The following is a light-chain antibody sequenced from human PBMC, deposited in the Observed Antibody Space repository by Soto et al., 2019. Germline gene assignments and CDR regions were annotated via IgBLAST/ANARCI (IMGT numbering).Light chain of an antibody. CDR3: QKGPT. CDR2: AAS. Sequence: DIPMTQSPSSLSASVGDRVTITCRASQGISNYLAWYQQKPGRVPKLLIYAASTLQAGVPSRFSGSGSGTDFTLTISSLQPEDVATYYCQKGPTFGQGTKVEIK. CDR1: QGISNY. V-gene: IGKV1-27*01. J-gene: IGKJ1*01.